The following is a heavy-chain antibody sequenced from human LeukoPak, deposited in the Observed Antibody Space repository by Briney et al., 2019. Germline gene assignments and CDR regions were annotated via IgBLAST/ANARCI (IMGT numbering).Heavy chain of an antibody. Sequence: GGSLRLSCAASGFTVSSNYMSWVRQAPGKGLEWVSVIYSGTSTYYADSVKGRFTISRDNSKNTLYLQMNSLRAEDTAVYYCAGEALSYNLGRSAFDIWGQGTMVTVSS. J-gene: IGHJ3*02. CDR1: GFTVSSNY. CDR3: AGEALSYNLGRSAFDI. V-gene: IGHV3-66*01. D-gene: IGHD1-14*01. CDR2: IYSGTST.